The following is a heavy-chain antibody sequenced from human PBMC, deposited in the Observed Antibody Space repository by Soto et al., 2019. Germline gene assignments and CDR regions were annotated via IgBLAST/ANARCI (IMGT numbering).Heavy chain of an antibody. CDR2: IYHSGST. CDR1: GGSISSGGYS. D-gene: IGHD4-17*01. V-gene: IGHV4-30-2*01. J-gene: IGHJ4*02. CDR3: ASSQTTVTSYDY. Sequence: PSETLSLTCAVSGGSISSGGYSWSWIRQPPGKGLEWIGYIYHSGSTYYNPSLKSRVTISVDRSKNQFSLKLSSVTAADTAVYYCASSQTTVTSYDYWGQGTLVTGS.